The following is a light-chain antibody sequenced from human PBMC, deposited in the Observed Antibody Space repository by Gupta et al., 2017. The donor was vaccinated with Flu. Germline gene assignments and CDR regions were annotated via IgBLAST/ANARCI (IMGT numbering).Light chain of an antibody. J-gene: IGLJ3*02. Sequence: QPGLPQPPSESGAPGQRVTISCTVGSSKIGTDFDIHWYQQLPGTAPKLLIYDNSNRPAGVPDRFSGSKSGTSASLAITGLQAEDEADYYCQSCDNSLSGSVFGGGTKLTVL. CDR2: DNS. CDR3: QSCDNSLSGSV. CDR1: SSKIGTDFD. V-gene: IGLV1-40*01.